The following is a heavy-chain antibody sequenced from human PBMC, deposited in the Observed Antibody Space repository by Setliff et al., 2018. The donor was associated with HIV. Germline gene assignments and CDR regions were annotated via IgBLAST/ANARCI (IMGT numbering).Heavy chain of an antibody. CDR2: IYYSGST. D-gene: IGHD6-19*01. Sequence: SETLSLTCDVSGYSISSGYYWGWIRQPPGKGLEWIGSIYYSGSTYYNPSLKSRVTISVDTSKNQFSLKLSSVTAADTAVYYCVRLADAFDIWGQGTMVTVSS. CDR3: VRLADAFDI. J-gene: IGHJ3*02. CDR1: GYSISSGYY. V-gene: IGHV4-38-2*01.